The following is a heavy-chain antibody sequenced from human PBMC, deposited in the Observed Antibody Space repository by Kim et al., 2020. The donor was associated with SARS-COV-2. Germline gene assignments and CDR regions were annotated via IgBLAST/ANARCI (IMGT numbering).Heavy chain of an antibody. CDR1: GYTFTSYG. D-gene: IGHD1-26*01. Sequence: ASVKVSCKASGYTFTSYGISWVRQAPGQGLEWMGWISAYNGNTNYAQKLQGRVTMTTDTSTSTAYMELRSLRSDDTAVYYCARWDRVSSFLSPAVWGQGTLVTVSS. J-gene: IGHJ4*02. CDR3: ARWDRVSSFLSPAV. CDR2: ISAYNGNT. V-gene: IGHV1-18*01.